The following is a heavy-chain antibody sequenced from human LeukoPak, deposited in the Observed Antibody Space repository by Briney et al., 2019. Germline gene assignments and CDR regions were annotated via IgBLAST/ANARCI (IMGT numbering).Heavy chain of an antibody. D-gene: IGHD3-9*01. V-gene: IGHV4-34*01. Sequence: PSETLSLTCAVSGGSFSGYYWSWIRQPPGKGLEWIGEINHSGSTNYNPSLKSRVTISVDTSKNQFSLKLSSVTAADTAVYYCARGYFDWFGTPWGQGTLVTVSS. CDR2: INHSGST. CDR1: GGSFSGYY. J-gene: IGHJ5*02. CDR3: ARGYFDWFGTP.